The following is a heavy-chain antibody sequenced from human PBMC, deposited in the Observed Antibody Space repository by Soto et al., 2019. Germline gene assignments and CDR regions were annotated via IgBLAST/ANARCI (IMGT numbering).Heavy chain of an antibody. D-gene: IGHD5-18*01. V-gene: IGHV3-23*01. CDR2: ISGSGGST. Sequence: EVQLLEFGGGLVQPGGSLRLSCAASGFTFATYAMNWVRQAPGKGLEWVSGISGSGGSTYYTDSVKGRFTISRDNSKNTLYLQMNSLRADDTAVYYCAKDRSVDTRDWFDPWGQGTLVTVSS. J-gene: IGHJ5*02. CDR3: AKDRSVDTRDWFDP. CDR1: GFTFATYA.